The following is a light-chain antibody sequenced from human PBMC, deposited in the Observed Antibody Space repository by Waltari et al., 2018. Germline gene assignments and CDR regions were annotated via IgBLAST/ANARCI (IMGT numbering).Light chain of an antibody. CDR2: ELN. CDR3: MQSKQFPLT. CDR1: QSLLHTDGKTY. Sequence: EILMTQTPLSLSVTPGQSASISCKSSQSLLHTDGKTYLYWYLQKPGQPPQLLIYELNKWFSGVADRFSGSGSGTDFTLKISRVEAEDVGFYYCMQSKQFPLTFGGGTKVEIK. J-gene: IGKJ4*01. V-gene: IGKV2D-29*01.